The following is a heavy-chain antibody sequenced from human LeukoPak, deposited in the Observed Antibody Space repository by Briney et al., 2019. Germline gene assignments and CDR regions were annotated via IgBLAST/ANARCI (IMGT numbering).Heavy chain of an antibody. CDR2: ISYDGSNK. J-gene: IGHJ4*02. Sequence: GGSLRLSCAASGFTFSSYAMHWVRQAPGKGLEWVAVISYDGSNKYCADSVKGRFTISRDNSKNTLYLQMNSLRAEDTAVYYCARDLRSGWYYFDYWGQGTLVTVSS. D-gene: IGHD6-19*01. CDR1: GFTFSSYA. V-gene: IGHV3-30-3*01. CDR3: ARDLRSGWYYFDY.